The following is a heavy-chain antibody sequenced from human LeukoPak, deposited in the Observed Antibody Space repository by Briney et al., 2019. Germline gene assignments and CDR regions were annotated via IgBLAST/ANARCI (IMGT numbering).Heavy chain of an antibody. CDR1: GFTVSSNY. V-gene: IGHV3-66*01. J-gene: IGHJ4*02. CDR3: ARDTPTTGTRYFDH. CDR2: IYSGGST. Sequence: GGSLRLSCAASGFTVSSNYMSWVRQAPGKGLEWVSVIYSGGSTYYADSVKGRFTISRDNSKNTLYLQMNSLRAEDTAVYYCARDTPTTGTRYFDHWGQGTLVTVSS. D-gene: IGHD1-1*01.